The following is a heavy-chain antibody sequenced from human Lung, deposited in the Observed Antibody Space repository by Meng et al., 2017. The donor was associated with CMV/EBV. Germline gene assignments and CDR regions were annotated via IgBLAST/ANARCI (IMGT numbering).Heavy chain of an antibody. CDR3: VKDSEYCRGIRCPW. D-gene: IGHD2-2*01. Sequence: GESLKISCAASGFTFSSYAMTWVRQAPGKGLEWVSIITDGDSGGNTYYADSVKGRFTISRDNSKNTLYLQMNSLRAEDTAVYYGVKDSEYCRGIRCPWWGQGTLVTVSS. V-gene: IGHV3-23*01. CDR2: ITDGDSGGNT. J-gene: IGHJ4*02. CDR1: GFTFSSYA.